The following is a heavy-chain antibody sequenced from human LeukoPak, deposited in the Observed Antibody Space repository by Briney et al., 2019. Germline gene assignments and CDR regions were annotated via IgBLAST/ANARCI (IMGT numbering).Heavy chain of an antibody. J-gene: IGHJ4*02. CDR2: ITSSSSYV. CDR3: ARDRGSYD. V-gene: IGHV3-21*01. CDR1: GFTFSSYG. D-gene: IGHD1-26*01. Sequence: GGSLRLSCAASGFTFSSYGMNWVRQAPGKGLEWVSSITSSSSYVYYADSVKGRFTISRDNAKNSLYLQMNSLRAEDTAVYYCARDRGSYDWGQGTLVTVSS.